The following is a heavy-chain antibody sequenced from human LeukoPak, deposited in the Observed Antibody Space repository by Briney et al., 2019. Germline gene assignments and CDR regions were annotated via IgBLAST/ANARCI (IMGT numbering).Heavy chain of an antibody. D-gene: IGHD2-2*01. CDR3: ARDRSSFPRYCSSTSCYYGFDI. CDR2: IYYSGST. CDR1: GGSISSSSYY. J-gene: IGHJ3*02. V-gene: IGHV4-39*07. Sequence: SETLSLTCTVSGGSISSSSYYWGWIRQPPGKGLEWIGSIYYSGSTYYNPSLKSRVTISVDMSKNQFSLKLSSVTAADTAVYYCARDRSSFPRYCSSTSCYYGFDIWGQGTMVTVSS.